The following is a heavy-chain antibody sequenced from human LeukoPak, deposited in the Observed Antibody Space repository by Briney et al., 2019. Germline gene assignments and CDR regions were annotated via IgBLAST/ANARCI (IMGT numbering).Heavy chain of an antibody. CDR2: VYYTGST. CDR3: ARLRDYYSYYMDV. V-gene: IGHV4-39*01. Sequence: SETLSLTCTVSGDSISNHNDFWGWIRQPPARGLEWIGTVYYTGSTDYNSSLKSRVTISVDTSKNQFSLRLSSVTAADTAVYYCARLRDYYSYYMDVWGKGTTVTVSS. CDR1: GDSISNHNDF. J-gene: IGHJ6*03.